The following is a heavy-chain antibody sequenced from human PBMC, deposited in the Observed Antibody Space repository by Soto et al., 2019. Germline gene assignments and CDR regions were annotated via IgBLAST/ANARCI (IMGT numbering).Heavy chain of an antibody. CDR1: GGSISSGGYY. CDR3: ARGSGCYDSSGYYWVNWFDP. CDR2: IYYSGST. V-gene: IGHV4-31*03. D-gene: IGHD3-22*01. J-gene: IGHJ5*02. Sequence: PSETLSLTCTVSGGSISSGGYYWSWIRQHPGKGLEWIGYIYYSGSTYYNPSLKSRVTISVDTSKNQFSLKLSSVTAADTAVYYCARGSGCYDSSGYYWVNWFDPWGQGTLVTVSS.